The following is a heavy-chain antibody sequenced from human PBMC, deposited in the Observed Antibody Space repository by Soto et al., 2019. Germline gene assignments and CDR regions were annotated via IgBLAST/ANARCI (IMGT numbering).Heavy chain of an antibody. CDR3: ARAALRSNYYYYYMDV. J-gene: IGHJ6*03. V-gene: IGHV3-13*01. D-gene: IGHD3-3*01. CDR1: GFTFSSYD. Sequence: EVQLVESGGGLVQPGGSLRLSCAASGFTFSSYDMHWVRQATGKGLEWVSAIGTAGDTYYPGSVKGRFTNSREKAKNCLDLQMNSLRAGDTAVYYCARAALRSNYYYYYMDVWGKGTTVTVSS. CDR2: IGTAGDT.